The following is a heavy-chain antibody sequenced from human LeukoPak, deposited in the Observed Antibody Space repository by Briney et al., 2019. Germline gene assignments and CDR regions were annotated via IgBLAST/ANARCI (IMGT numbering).Heavy chain of an antibody. Sequence: SVKVSCKASGGTFSRYAISWVREAPGQGLEWMGGIIPLFGTANYARKFQGRVTITADESTSTAYMELSSLRSEDTAVYYCARGGDIGVAGYFDYWGQGTLVTVSS. J-gene: IGHJ4*02. V-gene: IGHV1-69*01. CDR1: GGTFSRYA. D-gene: IGHD6-19*01. CDR3: ARGGDIGVAGYFDY. CDR2: IIPLFGTA.